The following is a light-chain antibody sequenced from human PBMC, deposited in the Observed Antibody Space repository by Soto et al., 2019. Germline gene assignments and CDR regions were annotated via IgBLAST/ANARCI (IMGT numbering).Light chain of an antibody. CDR3: QQRSDWPLT. V-gene: IGKV3-11*01. CDR1: QSVSSY. CDR2: DAS. J-gene: IGKJ4*01. Sequence: EIVLTQSPATLSLSPGERATLSCRASQSVSSYLAWYQQKPGQAPRLLVYDASTRATGIPARFSGSGSGTDFIISISSLEPEDFAVYFCQQRSDWPLTFGGGTKVEIK.